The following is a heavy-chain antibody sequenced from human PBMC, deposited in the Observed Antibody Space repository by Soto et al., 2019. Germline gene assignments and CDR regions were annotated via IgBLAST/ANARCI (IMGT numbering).Heavy chain of an antibody. CDR2: INSDGSST. CDR1: GFTFSSYW. J-gene: IGHJ5*02. CDR3: ARDTSTRYHSSGWLYWFDP. Sequence: EVQLVESGGGLVQPGGSLRLSCAASGFTFSSYWMHWVRQAPGKGLVWVSRINSDGSSTSDADSVKGRFTISRDNAKNTLYLQMNSLRAEDTAVYYGARDTSTRYHSSGWLYWFDPWGQGTLVTVSS. V-gene: IGHV3-74*01. D-gene: IGHD6-19*01.